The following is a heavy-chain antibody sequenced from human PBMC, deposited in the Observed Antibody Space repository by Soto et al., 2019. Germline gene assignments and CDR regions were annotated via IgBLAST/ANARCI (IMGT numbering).Heavy chain of an antibody. CDR3: ARMAAAGTGSSDY. J-gene: IGHJ4*02. CDR1: GGTFSSYA. D-gene: IGHD6-13*01. CDR2: IIPIFGTA. Sequence: GASVKVSCKASGGTFSSYAISWVRQAPGQGLEWMGGIIPIFGTANYAQKFRGRVTITADESTSTAYMELSSLRSEDTAVYYCARMAAAGTGSSDYWGQGTLVTVSS. V-gene: IGHV1-69*13.